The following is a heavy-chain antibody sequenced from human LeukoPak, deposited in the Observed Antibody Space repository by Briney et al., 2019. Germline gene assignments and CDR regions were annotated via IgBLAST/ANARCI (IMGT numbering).Heavy chain of an antibody. CDR3: ARVSHEGGWSEYYYYYYMDV. D-gene: IGHD6-19*01. CDR2: VSTTGGST. V-gene: IGHV3-23*01. Sequence: PGGSLRLSCGASSFTFSSYVMSWVRQAPGKGLEWVSTVSTTGGSTYYADSVKGRFTISRDNSKNTLYLQMNSLRAEDTAVYYCARVSHEGGWSEYYYYYYMDVWGKGTTVTISS. CDR1: SFTFSSYV. J-gene: IGHJ6*03.